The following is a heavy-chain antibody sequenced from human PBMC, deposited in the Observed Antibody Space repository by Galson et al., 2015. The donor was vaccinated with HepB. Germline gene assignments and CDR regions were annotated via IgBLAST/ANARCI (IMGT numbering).Heavy chain of an antibody. CDR1: GFTFSSHS. CDR3: ARSPPSYCSGGSCYSGYYYYYMDV. D-gene: IGHD2-15*01. V-gene: IGHV3-21*01. Sequence: SLRLSCAASGFTFSSHSMNWVRQAPGKGLEWVSSISSSSSYIYYADSVKGRFTISRDNAKNSLYLQMNSLRAEDTAVYYCARSPPSYCSGGSCYSGYYYYYMDVWGKGTTVTVSS. J-gene: IGHJ6*03. CDR2: ISSSSSYI.